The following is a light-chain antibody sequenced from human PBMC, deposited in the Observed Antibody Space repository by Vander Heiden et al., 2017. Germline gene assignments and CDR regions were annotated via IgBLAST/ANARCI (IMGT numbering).Light chain of an antibody. Sequence: SFLLTHPPSASVAPGQTASITCRGNNIGSKSVHWYKQKPGQAPVLVVYDDSDRPSGIPERFSGSNSGNTATLTISRVEAGDEADYYCQVWDSSSDHPHVVFGGGTKLTVL. CDR3: QVWDSSSDHPHVV. V-gene: IGLV3-21*02. CDR1: NIGSKS. CDR2: DDS. J-gene: IGLJ2*01.